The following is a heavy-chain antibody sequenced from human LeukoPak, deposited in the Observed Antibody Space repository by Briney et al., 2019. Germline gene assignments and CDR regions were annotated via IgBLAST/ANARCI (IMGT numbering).Heavy chain of an antibody. V-gene: IGHV4-59*05. CDR3: ARRSVYCGGDCYPYYFDY. CDR2: IYYSGST. J-gene: IGHJ4*02. D-gene: IGHD2-21*02. Sequence: PSETLSLTCTVSGGSISSYYWSWIRQPPGKGLEWIGSIYYSGSTYYDPSLKSRVTISVDTSKNQFSLKLSSVTAADTAVYYCARRSVYCGGDCYPYYFDYWGQGTLVTVSS. CDR1: GGSISSYY.